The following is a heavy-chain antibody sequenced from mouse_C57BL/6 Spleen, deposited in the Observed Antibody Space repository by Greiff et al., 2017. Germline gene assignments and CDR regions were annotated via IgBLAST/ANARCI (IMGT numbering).Heavy chain of an antibody. J-gene: IGHJ4*01. CDR1: GYTFTDYE. Sequence: QVQLQQSGAELVRPGASVTLSCKASGYTFTDYEMHWVKQTPVHGLEWIGAIDPETGGTAYNQKFKGKAILTADKSSSTAYMELRSLTSEDSAVYYCTWDDGYDAMDYWGQGTSVTVSS. D-gene: IGHD2-3*01. CDR3: TWDDGYDAMDY. V-gene: IGHV1-15*01. CDR2: IDPETGGT.